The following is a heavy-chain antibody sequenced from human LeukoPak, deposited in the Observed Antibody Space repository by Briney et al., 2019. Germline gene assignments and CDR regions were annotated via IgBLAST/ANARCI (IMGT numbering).Heavy chain of an antibody. V-gene: IGHV3-15*01. CDR1: GFTFSSYS. J-gene: IGHJ4*02. Sequence: GGSLRLSCAASGFTFSSYSMNWVRQAPGKGLEWVGRIKSKTDGGTTDYAAPVKGRFTISRDDSKNTLYLQMNSLKTEDTAVYYCTWAEIQLWLRRDYWGQGTLVTVSS. CDR3: TWAEIQLWLRRDY. D-gene: IGHD5-18*01. CDR2: IKSKTDGGTT.